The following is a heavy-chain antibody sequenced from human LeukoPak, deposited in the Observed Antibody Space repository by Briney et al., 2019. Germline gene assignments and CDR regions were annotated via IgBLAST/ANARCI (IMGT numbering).Heavy chain of an antibody. V-gene: IGHV3-7*01. CDR1: GFTFRSSW. CDR3: ARYGLTAALDF. Sequence: GGSLRLSCAASGFTFRSSWVSGVRQAPGKGLEGVANIKPDGREKFHVDTVKGRFTISRDNSKSSLSLQMNSLGAEDTAVYYCARYGLTAALDFWGQGTLVTVSS. J-gene: IGHJ4*02. CDR2: IKPDGREK. D-gene: IGHD2-21*02.